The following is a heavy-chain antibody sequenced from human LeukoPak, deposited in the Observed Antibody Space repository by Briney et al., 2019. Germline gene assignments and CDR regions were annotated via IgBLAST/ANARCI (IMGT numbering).Heavy chain of an antibody. D-gene: IGHD2-15*01. CDR3: ARLALIGGGTMYWFDP. CDR1: GYTFTSYY. J-gene: IGHJ5*02. Sequence: ASVKVSCKASGYTFTSYYMHCVRQAPGQGLEWMGIINPSGGSTSYAQKFQGRVTMTRDMSTSTVYMELSSLRSEDTAVYYCARLALIGGGTMYWFDPWGQGTLVTVSS. CDR2: INPSGGST. V-gene: IGHV1-46*01.